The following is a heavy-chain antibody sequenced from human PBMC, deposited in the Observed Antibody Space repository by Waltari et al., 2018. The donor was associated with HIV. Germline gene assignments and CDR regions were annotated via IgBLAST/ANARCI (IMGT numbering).Heavy chain of an antibody. CDR1: GFTFSSYW. CDR2: INGCGSST. J-gene: IGHJ4*02. D-gene: IGHD3-16*01. V-gene: IGHV3-74*01. CDR3: ASLYNYVWGSPPPFDY. Sequence: EVQLVESGGGLVQPGGSLRLSCAASGFTFSSYWMHWVRQAPGKGLVWVARINGCGSSTNYADSVKGRFTISRDNAKNTVYLQMNSLRAEDTALYYCASLYNYVWGSPPPFDYWGQGTLVTVSS.